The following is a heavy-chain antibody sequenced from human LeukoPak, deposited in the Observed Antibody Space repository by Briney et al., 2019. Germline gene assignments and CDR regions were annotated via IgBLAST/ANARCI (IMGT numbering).Heavy chain of an antibody. J-gene: IGHJ4*02. CDR3: ARPSYYYDSSGYHYDVYYFDY. Sequence: GESLKISCKGSGYRFTNYWIAWVRQMPGKGLEWMGIIWPDDSDTRYSPSFQGQVTISADKSVSIAYLQWSNLKASDTAMYYCARPSYYYDSSGYHYDVYYFDYWGQGTLVTVSS. V-gene: IGHV5-51*01. CDR2: IWPDDSDT. D-gene: IGHD3-22*01. CDR1: GYRFTNYW.